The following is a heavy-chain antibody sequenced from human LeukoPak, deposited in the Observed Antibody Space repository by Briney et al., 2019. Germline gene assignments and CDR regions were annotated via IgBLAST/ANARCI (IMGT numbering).Heavy chain of an antibody. D-gene: IGHD3-10*01. CDR3: ARDLSWFGEFDY. J-gene: IGHJ4*02. CDR1: GFAFSSYG. Sequence: GRSLRLSCAASGFAFSSYGMHWVRQAPGKGLEWVVVIWYDGSNKYYADSVKGRFTISRDNSKNTLYLQMNSLRAEDTAVYYCARDLSWFGEFDYWGQGTLVTVSS. CDR2: IWYDGSNK. V-gene: IGHV3-33*01.